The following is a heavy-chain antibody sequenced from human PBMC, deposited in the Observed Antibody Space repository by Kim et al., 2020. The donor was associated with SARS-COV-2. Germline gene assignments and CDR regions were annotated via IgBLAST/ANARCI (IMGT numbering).Heavy chain of an antibody. CDR2: INHSGST. D-gene: IGHD3-9*01. J-gene: IGHJ5*02. Sequence: SETLSLTCAVYGGSFSGYYWSWIRQPPGKGLEWIGEINHSGSTNYNPSLKSRVTISVDTSKNQFSLKLSSVTAADTAVYYGARGPGGLGFDPWGQGTLVTVSS. CDR1: GGSFSGYY. CDR3: ARGPGGLGFDP. V-gene: IGHV4-34*01.